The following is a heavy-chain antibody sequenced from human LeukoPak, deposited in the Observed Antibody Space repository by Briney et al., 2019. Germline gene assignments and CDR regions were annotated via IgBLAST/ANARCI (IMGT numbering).Heavy chain of an antibody. CDR1: GFTFSNYW. CDR3: TRVRFLEWLLHYYGMDV. J-gene: IGHJ6*02. D-gene: IGHD3-3*01. Sequence: GGSLRLSCAASGFTFSNYWMHWVRQAPGKGLEWVGFIRSKAYGGTTEYAASVKGRFTISRDDSKSIAYLQMNSLKTEDTAVYYCTRVRFLEWLLHYYGMDVWGQGTTVTVSS. CDR2: IRSKAYGGTT. V-gene: IGHV3-49*04.